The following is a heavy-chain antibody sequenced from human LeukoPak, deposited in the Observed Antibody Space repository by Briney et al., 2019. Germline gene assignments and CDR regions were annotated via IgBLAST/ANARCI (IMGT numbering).Heavy chain of an antibody. D-gene: IGHD4-11*01. CDR1: GFTFSSYW. CDR2: IKQDGSEK. J-gene: IGHJ6*02. Sequence: GGSLRLSCAASGFTFSSYWMSWVRQAPGKGLEWVANIKQDGSEKYYVDSVKGRFTISRDNAKNSLYLQMNSLRGEDTAVYYCARALPYSDSYYYYGMDVWGQGTTVTVSS. CDR3: ARALPYSDSYYYYGMDV. V-gene: IGHV3-7*01.